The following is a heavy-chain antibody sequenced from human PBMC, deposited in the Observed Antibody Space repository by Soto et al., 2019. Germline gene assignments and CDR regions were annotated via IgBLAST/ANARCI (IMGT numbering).Heavy chain of an antibody. Sequence: GGSLRLSCAASGVTCGTYGMKWVRQAPGKGQEWVSYISSSGSTIYYADSVKGRFTISRDNAKNSLYLQMNSLRAEDTAVYYCARYCSSPNCPGVRVYRMDVWGLGT. V-gene: IGHV3-48*01. CDR1: GVTCGTYG. CDR3: ARYCSSPNCPGVRVYRMDV. D-gene: IGHD2-2*01. CDR2: ISSSGSTI. J-gene: IGHJ6*02.